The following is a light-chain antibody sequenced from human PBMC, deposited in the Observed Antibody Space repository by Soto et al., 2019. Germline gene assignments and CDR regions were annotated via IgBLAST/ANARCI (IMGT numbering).Light chain of an antibody. V-gene: IGKV3D-15*01. CDR3: QQYKKWPPLT. J-gene: IGKJ4*01. Sequence: EIVMTQSPATLSVSPGERATLSCRASETIDRNLAWYQQKPGQAPRLLIHGASIRATGVQERFSRSGFGTEFTLTISSPQSEDVGIYYCQQYKKWPPLTFGGGTKVEIK. CDR1: ETIDRN. CDR2: GAS.